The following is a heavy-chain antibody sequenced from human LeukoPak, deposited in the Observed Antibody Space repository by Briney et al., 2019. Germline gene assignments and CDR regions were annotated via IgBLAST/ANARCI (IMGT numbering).Heavy chain of an antibody. CDR2: IYYSGST. CDR3: ARSVEGYCRGGSCYSYSYYMDV. Sequence: SETLSLTCTVSGGSISSYYWSWIRQPPGKGLEWIGYIYYSGSTNYNPSLKSRVTISVDTSKNQFSLKPSSVTAADTAVYYCARSVEGYCRGGSCYSYSYYMDVWGKGTTVTVSS. J-gene: IGHJ6*03. CDR1: GGSISSYY. D-gene: IGHD2-15*01. V-gene: IGHV4-59*01.